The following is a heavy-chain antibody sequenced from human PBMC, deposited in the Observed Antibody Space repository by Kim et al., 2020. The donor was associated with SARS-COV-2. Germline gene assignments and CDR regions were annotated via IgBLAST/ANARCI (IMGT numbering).Heavy chain of an antibody. V-gene: IGHV3-9*01. CDR1: GFTFDDYA. D-gene: IGHD3-16*01. CDR2: ISCSSGNI. CDR3: AKVIGDNVSGGMRV. J-gene: IGHJ6*01. Sequence: GGSLRLSCAASGFTFDDYAMHWVRQAPGKGLEWVSGISCSSGNIGYADSVKGRFTISRDNAKNSLYLQMNSLRAEDTAVYYCAKVIGDNVSGGMRVW.